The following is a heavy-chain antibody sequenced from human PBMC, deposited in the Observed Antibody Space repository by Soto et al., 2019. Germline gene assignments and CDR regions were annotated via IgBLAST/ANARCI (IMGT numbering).Heavy chain of an antibody. CDR1: GYTFTSYD. D-gene: IGHD3-3*01. CDR2: MNPNSGNT. J-gene: IGHJ6*02. CDR3: ARGRFLEWLSLAYYGMDV. Sequence: ASVKVSCKASGYTFTSYDINWVRQATGQGLEWMGWMNPNSGNTGYAQKFQGRVTMTRNTSISTAYMELSSLRSEDTAVYYCARGRFLEWLSLAYYGMDVWGQGTTVTVSS. V-gene: IGHV1-8*01.